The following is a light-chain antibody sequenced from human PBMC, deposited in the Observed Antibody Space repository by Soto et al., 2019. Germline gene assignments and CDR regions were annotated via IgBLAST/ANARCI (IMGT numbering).Light chain of an antibody. CDR2: TNN. J-gene: IGLJ1*01. CDR3: AAWDGSLNVYV. CDR1: SSSIGSNS. V-gene: IGLV1-44*01. Sequence: QSVLTQPPSASGTPGQRVTISCSGSSSSIGSNSVNWYQQLPRTAPKVLIYTNNQRPSGVPDRSSGSKSGTSASLAISGLQSEDEADYYCAAWDGSLNVYVFGTGTKLTVL.